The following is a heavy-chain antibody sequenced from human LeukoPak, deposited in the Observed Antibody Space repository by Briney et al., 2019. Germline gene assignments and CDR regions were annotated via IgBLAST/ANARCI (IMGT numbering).Heavy chain of an antibody. J-gene: IGHJ4*02. V-gene: IGHV5-51*01. Sequence: GESLKISCKGSGYSFRNYWIGWVRQMPGKSLEWMGIIYPGDSDTKYSPSFQGQVTISADKSISTAYLQWSSLKASDTAICYCARIGVRYSSGWFDYWGQGTLVTVSS. CDR3: ARIGVRYSSGWFDY. CDR1: GYSFRNYW. D-gene: IGHD6-19*01. CDR2: IYPGDSDT.